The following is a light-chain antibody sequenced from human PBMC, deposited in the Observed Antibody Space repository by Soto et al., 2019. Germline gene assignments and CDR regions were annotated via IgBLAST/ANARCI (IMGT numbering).Light chain of an antibody. CDR3: QQYGSSPGT. J-gene: IGKJ1*01. Sequence: EIVLTQSPGTLSLSPGEGATLSCRASQSIVANYLAWYQQKPGQSPRLLIYGVSSRATGIPDRFSGSGSRTDFPLTINRLEPEDSAVYYCQQYGSSPGTFGQGTKVEIK. CDR2: GVS. V-gene: IGKV3-20*01. CDR1: QSIVANY.